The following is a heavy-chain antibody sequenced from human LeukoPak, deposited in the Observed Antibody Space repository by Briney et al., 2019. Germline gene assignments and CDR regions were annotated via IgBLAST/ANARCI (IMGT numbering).Heavy chain of an antibody. CDR2: IHTSGTT. Sequence: SETLSLTCTVSGGSISSYYWTWIRQPAGKGLEWIGRIHTSGTTNHNPSLKTRVTMSVDTSNNQFSLKLSSVTAADTAVYYCARHDSVDILWFGERDAFDIWGQGTMVTVSS. D-gene: IGHD3-10*01. V-gene: IGHV4-4*07. J-gene: IGHJ3*02. CDR1: GGSISSYY. CDR3: ARHDSVDILWFGERDAFDI.